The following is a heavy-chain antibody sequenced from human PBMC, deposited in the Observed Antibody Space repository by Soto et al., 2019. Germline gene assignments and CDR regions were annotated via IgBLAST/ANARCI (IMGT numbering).Heavy chain of an antibody. CDR2: IYYSGST. D-gene: IGHD3-10*01. Sequence: LLTQSLPSSVSGGNGGSGGDYWSWIRQPPGKGLEWIGYIYYSGSTNYNPSLKSRVTISVDTSKNQFSLKLSSVTAADTAVYYCARDLLITMVRREKYYQYGLDVCAQAPTVTGPS. V-gene: IGHV4-61*08. CDR1: GGNGGSGGDY. J-gene: IGHJ6*02. CDR3: ARDLLITMVRREKYYQYGLDV.